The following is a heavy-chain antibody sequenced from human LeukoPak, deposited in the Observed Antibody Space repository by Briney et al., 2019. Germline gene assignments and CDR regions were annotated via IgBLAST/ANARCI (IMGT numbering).Heavy chain of an antibody. CDR2: ISYDGSNK. Sequence: GRSLRLSCAASGCSFSGYGMRWVRQAPGKGLEWMAVISYDGSNKYYADSVKGRITISRDNSKNALYLQMNSLSAEDTAVYYCAKEGVVVAATIHYYGMDVWGQGTTVTVSS. D-gene: IGHD2-15*01. V-gene: IGHV3-30*18. J-gene: IGHJ6*02. CDR1: GCSFSGYG. CDR3: AKEGVVVAATIHYYGMDV.